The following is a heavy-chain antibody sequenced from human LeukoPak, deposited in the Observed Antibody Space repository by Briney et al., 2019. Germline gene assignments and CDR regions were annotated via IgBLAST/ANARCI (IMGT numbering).Heavy chain of an antibody. D-gene: IGHD3-3*01. J-gene: IGHJ3*02. Sequence: PGGSLRLSCAASGFTVSSNYMSCVRQAPGKGLEWVSVIYSGGSTYYADSVKGRFTISRDNSKNTLYLQMNSLRAEDTAVYYCARIRLWSFCDIWGQGTMVTVSS. CDR2: IYSGGST. CDR3: ARIRLWSFCDI. V-gene: IGHV3-53*01. CDR1: GFTVSSNY.